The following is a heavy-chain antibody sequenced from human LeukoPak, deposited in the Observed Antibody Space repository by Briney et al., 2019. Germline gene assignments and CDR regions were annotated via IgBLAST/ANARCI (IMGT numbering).Heavy chain of an antibody. Sequence: GGSLRLSCAASGFTFSGYAMSWVRQAPGKGLEWVSAISGSGGSTYYADSVKGRFTISRDNSKNTLYLQMNSLRAEDTAVYYCAKGAGGYSGYGTLDYWGQGTLVTVSS. V-gene: IGHV3-23*01. J-gene: IGHJ4*02. D-gene: IGHD5-12*01. CDR3: AKGAGGYSGYGTLDY. CDR2: ISGSGGST. CDR1: GFTFSGYA.